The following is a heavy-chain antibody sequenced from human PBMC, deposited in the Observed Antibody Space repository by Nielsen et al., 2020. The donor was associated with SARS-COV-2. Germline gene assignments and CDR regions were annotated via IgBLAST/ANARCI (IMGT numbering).Heavy chain of an antibody. V-gene: IGHV3-33*01. CDR1: GFTFSSYG. CDR3: ATGAAAGTQNWFDP. Sequence: GESLKISCAASGFTFSSYGMHWVRQAPGKGPEWVAVIWYDGSNKYYADSVKGRFTISRDNSKNTLYLQMNSLRAEDTAVYYCATGAAAGTQNWFDPWGQGTLVTVSS. D-gene: IGHD6-13*01. CDR2: IWYDGSNK. J-gene: IGHJ5*02.